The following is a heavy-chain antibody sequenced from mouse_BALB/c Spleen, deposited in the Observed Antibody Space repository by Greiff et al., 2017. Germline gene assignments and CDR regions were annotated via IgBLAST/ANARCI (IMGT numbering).Heavy chain of an antibody. J-gene: IGHJ3*01. Sequence: EVQLQQSGAELVRSGASVKLSCTASGFNIKDYYMHWVKQRPEQGLEWIGWIDPENGDTEYAPKFQGKATMTADTSSNTAYLQLSSLTSEDTAVYYCNVPYGNSGYWGQGTLVTVSA. CDR2: IDPENGDT. CDR1: GFNIKDYY. CDR3: NVPYGNSGY. V-gene: IGHV14-4*02. D-gene: IGHD2-1*01.